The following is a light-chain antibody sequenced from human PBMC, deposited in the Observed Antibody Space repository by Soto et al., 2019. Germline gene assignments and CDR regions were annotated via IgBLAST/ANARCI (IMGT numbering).Light chain of an antibody. CDR3: QQYNNWPPLT. Sequence: EIVMTQSPATLSVSPGDRATLSCRASQSVSSNLAWYQQKPGQAPRLLIYEASTRATGIPARFSGGGSGTEFTLTISSLQSEDFAVYYCQQYNNWPPLTFGGGTKVEIK. V-gene: IGKV3-15*01. J-gene: IGKJ4*01. CDR2: EAS. CDR1: QSVSSN.